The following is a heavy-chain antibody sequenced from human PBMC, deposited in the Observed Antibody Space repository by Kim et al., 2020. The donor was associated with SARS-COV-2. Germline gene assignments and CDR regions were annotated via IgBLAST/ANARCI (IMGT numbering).Heavy chain of an antibody. J-gene: IGHJ4*02. CDR3: AREGTYYDSSGYYAN. D-gene: IGHD3-22*01. V-gene: IGHV4-4*02. Sequence: PCLKSRVTISVDKSKNQFSLKLSSVTAADTAVYYCAREGTYYDSSGYYANWGQGTLVTVSS.